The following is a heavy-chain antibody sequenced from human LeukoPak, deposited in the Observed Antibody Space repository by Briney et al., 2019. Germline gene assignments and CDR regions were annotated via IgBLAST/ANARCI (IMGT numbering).Heavy chain of an antibody. CDR1: GGSISVYY. J-gene: IGHJ4*02. CDR2: IYYSGST. CDR3: ARDPAYYYDSSGYYRHHFDY. V-gene: IGHV4-59*01. D-gene: IGHD3-22*01. Sequence: SETLSLTCTVSGGSISVYYWSWIRQPPGKGLEWIGYIYYSGSTNYNPSLKSRVTISVDTSKNQFSLKLSSVTAADTAVYYCARDPAYYYDSSGYYRHHFDYWGQGTLVTVSS.